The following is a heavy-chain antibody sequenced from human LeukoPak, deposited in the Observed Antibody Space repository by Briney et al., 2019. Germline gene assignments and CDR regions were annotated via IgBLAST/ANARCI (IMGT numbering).Heavy chain of an antibody. CDR1: GFPFSNAY. D-gene: IGHD6-13*01. CDR3: AKAIERIAAAGNDY. J-gene: IGHJ4*02. Sequence: PGGSLRLSCAASGFPFSNAYMSWVRQAPGKGLEWVSAISGSGGSTYYADSVKGRFTISRDNSKNTLYLQMNSLRAEDTAVYYCAKAIERIAAAGNDYWGQGTLVTVSS. V-gene: IGHV3-23*01. CDR2: ISGSGGST.